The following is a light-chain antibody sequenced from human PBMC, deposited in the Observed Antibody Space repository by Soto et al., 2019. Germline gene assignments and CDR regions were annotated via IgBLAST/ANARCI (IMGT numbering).Light chain of an antibody. Sequence: DIQMTQSPSSLSASVRDRFTVTCLASQSISSYLNWYQQKPGKAPKLLIYAASSLQSGVPSRFSGRGSGTDFTLTISSLQPEDFATYYCQQANSFPLTFGQGTRLEIK. CDR2: AAS. CDR1: QSISSY. V-gene: IGKV1-39*01. CDR3: QQANSFPLT. J-gene: IGKJ5*01.